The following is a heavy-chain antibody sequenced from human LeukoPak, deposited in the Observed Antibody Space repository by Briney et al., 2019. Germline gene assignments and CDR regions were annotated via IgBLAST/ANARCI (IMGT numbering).Heavy chain of an antibody. CDR3: AIYSTTWGWLDP. V-gene: IGHV3-7*01. J-gene: IGHJ5*02. CDR2: IKQDGSDK. Sequence: GGSLRLSCTASGFIFSTYWMSWVRQAPGKGLEWVANIKQDGSDKYYVDSVKGRFTVSRDNAKNSLFLQMNSLRAEDTAVYCCAIYSTTWGWLDPWGQGTLVAVSS. D-gene: IGHD4-4*01. CDR1: GFIFSTYW.